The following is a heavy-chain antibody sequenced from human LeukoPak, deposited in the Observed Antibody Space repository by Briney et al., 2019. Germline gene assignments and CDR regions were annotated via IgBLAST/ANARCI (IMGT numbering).Heavy chain of an antibody. J-gene: IGHJ1*01. CDR2: TYNSGST. V-gene: IGHV4-59*12. CDR3: ARGPSYFQH. CDR1: GGSISIYY. Sequence: NPSETLSLTCTVSGGSISIYYWSWIRQPPGKGLEWIGYTYNSGSTNYNPSLKSRVTISVDTSKNQFSLQLNSVTPEDTAVYYCARGPSYFQHWGQGTLVTVSS.